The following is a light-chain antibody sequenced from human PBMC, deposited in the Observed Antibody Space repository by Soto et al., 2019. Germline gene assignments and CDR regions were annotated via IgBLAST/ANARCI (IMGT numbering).Light chain of an antibody. CDR2: GAS. J-gene: IGKJ1*01. Sequence: ELVLTQSPGTLSLSPGERATLYCRASQSVSNNYLAWYQQKPGQAPRLLIYGASNRATGIPDRFSGSRSGTDFTLTISRLEPEDFAVYYCQQYGSSGTFGQGTKVDIK. CDR3: QQYGSSGT. V-gene: IGKV3-20*01. CDR1: QSVSNNY.